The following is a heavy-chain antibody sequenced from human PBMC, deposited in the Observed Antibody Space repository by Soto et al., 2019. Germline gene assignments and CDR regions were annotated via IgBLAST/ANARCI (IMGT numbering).Heavy chain of an antibody. D-gene: IGHD5-18*01. J-gene: IGHJ3*02. V-gene: IGHV3-9*01. CDR3: AKAGGYSYGYYAFDI. Sequence: LRLSCAASGFTFDDYAMHWVRQAPGKGLEWVSGISWNSGSIGYADSVKGRFTISRDSAKNSLYLQMNSLRAEDTALYYCAKAGGYSYGYYAFDIWGQGTMVTVSS. CDR1: GFTFDDYA. CDR2: ISWNSGSI.